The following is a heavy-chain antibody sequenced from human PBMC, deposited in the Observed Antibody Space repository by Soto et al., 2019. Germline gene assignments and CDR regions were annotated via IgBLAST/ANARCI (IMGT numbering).Heavy chain of an antibody. Sequence: QVQLVQSGAEVKKHGSSVKVSCKGSGGFNSYSISWVRQAPGQGPEWMGGIIPIFATPTYAQKFQGIVTITADKSTSTDYMELSRLTSEDTAVYYCARGGPVIIPAATNWFDPWGQGTLVSVSS. CDR1: GGFNSYS. D-gene: IGHD2-2*01. J-gene: IGHJ5*02. V-gene: IGHV1-69*06. CDR3: ARGGPVIIPAATNWFDP. CDR2: IIPIFATP.